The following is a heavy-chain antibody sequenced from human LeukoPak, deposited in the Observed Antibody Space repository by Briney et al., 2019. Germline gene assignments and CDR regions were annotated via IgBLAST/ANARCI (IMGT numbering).Heavy chain of an antibody. CDR1: GGFINSNDYY. V-gene: IGHV4-39*01. CDR3: ARTGGYALRGVENWFDP. J-gene: IGHJ5*02. CDR2: GST. Sequence: SETLSLTCTVSGGFINSNDYYWGWIRQPPGKGLEWIGSGSTYSNPSLKSRVTIPVDTSKNQFSLNLTSMTAADTAVYYCARTGGYALRGVENWFDPWGQGTLVTVSS. D-gene: IGHD3-10*01.